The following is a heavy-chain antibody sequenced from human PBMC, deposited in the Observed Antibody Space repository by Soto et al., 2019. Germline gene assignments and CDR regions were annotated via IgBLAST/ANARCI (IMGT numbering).Heavy chain of an antibody. D-gene: IGHD6-19*01. J-gene: IGHJ6*02. Sequence: ASVKVSCKASGYTFTGYYMHWVRQAPGQGLEWMGWINPNSGGTNYAQKFQGWVTMTRDTSISTAYMELSRLRSDGTAVYYCARDQGGSSGPKGGYYGMDVWGQGTTVTVSS. CDR2: INPNSGGT. CDR3: ARDQGGSSGPKGGYYGMDV. CDR1: GYTFTGYY. V-gene: IGHV1-2*04.